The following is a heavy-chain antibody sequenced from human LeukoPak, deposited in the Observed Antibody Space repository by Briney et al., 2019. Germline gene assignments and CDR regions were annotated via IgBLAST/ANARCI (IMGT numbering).Heavy chain of an antibody. CDR2: ISAYNGNT. Sequence: GASVKVSCKASGYTFPRYGISWVRQAPGQGLEWMAWISAYNGNTDYAQKLQGRVTMTTDTSTSTAYMELRSLRSDDTAVYYCARESLVRLTSGFDIWGQGTMVTVSS. CDR1: GYTFPRYG. D-gene: IGHD3-10*01. V-gene: IGHV1-18*01. J-gene: IGHJ3*02. CDR3: ARESLVRLTSGFDI.